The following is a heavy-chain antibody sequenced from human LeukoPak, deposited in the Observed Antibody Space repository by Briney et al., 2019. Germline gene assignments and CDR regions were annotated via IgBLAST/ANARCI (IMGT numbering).Heavy chain of an antibody. V-gene: IGHV4-39*01. Sequence: SETLSLTCTVSGGSISSSTYYWGWIRQPPGKGLEWIGTVYYNGKTYYNPSLKSRVTISVDTSKNQFSLNLSSVTAADTAIYYCVRSAWGSIDSWGQGALVTVSS. CDR1: GGSISSSTYY. D-gene: IGHD7-27*01. J-gene: IGHJ4*02. CDR3: VRSAWGSIDS. CDR2: VYYNGKT.